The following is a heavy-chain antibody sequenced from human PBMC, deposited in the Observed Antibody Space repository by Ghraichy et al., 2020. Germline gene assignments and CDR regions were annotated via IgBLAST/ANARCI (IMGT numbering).Heavy chain of an antibody. V-gene: IGHV3-23*01. J-gene: IGHJ2*01. Sequence: GGSLRLSCAASGLTFSSYAMSWVRQAPGKGLEWVSSVGISGGSTYYADSVKGRFTISRDNSKNTLYLQMNSLRAEDTAVYYCAKDFQSGWNYWKFDLWGRGTLVTVSS. D-gene: IGHD6-19*01. CDR2: VGISGGST. CDR3: AKDFQSGWNYWKFDL. CDR1: GLTFSSYA.